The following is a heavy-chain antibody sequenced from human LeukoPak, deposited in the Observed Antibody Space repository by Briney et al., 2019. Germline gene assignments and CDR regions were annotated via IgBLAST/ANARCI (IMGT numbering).Heavy chain of an antibody. CDR1: GFTFSGSA. Sequence: GGSLRLSCAASGFTFSGSAMHWVRQASGKGLEWVGRIRSKTNSYATAYAASVKGGFTISRDDSKNTAYLQMNSLKTEDTAVYYCTRYYYDGSGYYYLFDYWGQGTLVTVSS. CDR2: IRSKTNSYAT. J-gene: IGHJ4*02. CDR3: TRYYYDGSGYYYLFDY. D-gene: IGHD3-22*01. V-gene: IGHV3-73*01.